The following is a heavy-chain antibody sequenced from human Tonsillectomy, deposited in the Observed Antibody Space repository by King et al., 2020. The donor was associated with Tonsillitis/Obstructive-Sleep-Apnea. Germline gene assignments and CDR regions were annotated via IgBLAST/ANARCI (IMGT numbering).Heavy chain of an antibody. CDR2: ISYDGSNK. CDR1: GFTFSSYA. CDR3: ARDGTVIISYYFDS. Sequence: QLVQSGGGVVQPGRSLRLSCAASGFTFSSYAMHWVRQAPGKGLEWVAVISYDGSNKYYADSVKGRFTISRDNSKNTLYLQMNSLRAEDTAVYYCARDGTVIISYYFDSWGQGTLVTVSS. V-gene: IGHV3-30*04. D-gene: IGHD4-17*01. J-gene: IGHJ4*02.